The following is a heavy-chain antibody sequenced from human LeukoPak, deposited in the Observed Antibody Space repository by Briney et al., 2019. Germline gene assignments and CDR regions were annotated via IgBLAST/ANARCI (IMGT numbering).Heavy chain of an antibody. J-gene: IGHJ4*02. D-gene: IGHD3-22*01. CDR3: ARGFYYYDSSGYSVFDY. CDR2: IYYSGST. CDR1: GGSISSYY. Sequence: SETLSLTCTVSGGSISSYYWSWLRQPPGKGLEWIGYIYYSGSTNYNPSLKSRVTISVDTSKNQFSLKLSSVTAADTAVYYCARGFYYYDSSGYSVFDYWGQGTLVTVSS. V-gene: IGHV4-59*01.